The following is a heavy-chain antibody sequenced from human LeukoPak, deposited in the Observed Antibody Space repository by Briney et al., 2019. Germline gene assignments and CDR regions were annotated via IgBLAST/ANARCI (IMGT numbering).Heavy chain of an antibody. D-gene: IGHD1-7*01. CDR3: ARAHNWNYPYYFDY. Sequence: GGSLRLSCAASGFTFSSYWMSWVRQAPGKGLEWVANIKQDGSEKYYVDSVKGRFTISRDNAKNSLYLQMNSLRGEDTALYYCARAHNWNYPYYFDYWGQGTLVTVSS. CDR2: IKQDGSEK. V-gene: IGHV3-7*03. CDR1: GFTFSSYW. J-gene: IGHJ4*02.